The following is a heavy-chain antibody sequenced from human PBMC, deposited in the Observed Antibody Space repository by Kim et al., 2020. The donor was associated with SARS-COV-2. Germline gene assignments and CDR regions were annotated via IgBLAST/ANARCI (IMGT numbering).Heavy chain of an antibody. Sequence: SETLSLTCTVSGGSISSGDYYWSWVRQPAGKGLEWIGRIYIRGSTDYNPSLQSRVTISLDMSKSQFSLRLSSVTAADTAVYYCARDLGNNGFGPWGQGTLVTVSS. CDR2: IYIRGST. CDR1: GGSISSGDYY. CDR3: ARDLGNNGFGP. D-gene: IGHD7-27*01. J-gene: IGHJ5*02. V-gene: IGHV4-61*02.